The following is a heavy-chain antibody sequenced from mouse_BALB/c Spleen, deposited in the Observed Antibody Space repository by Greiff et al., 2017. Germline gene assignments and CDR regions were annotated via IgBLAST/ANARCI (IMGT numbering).Heavy chain of an antibody. CDR2: ISSGGST. J-gene: IGHJ4*01. CDR1: GFTFSSYA. V-gene: IGHV5-6-5*01. D-gene: IGHD1-1*01. Sequence: EVKVVESGGGLVKPGGSLKLSCAASGFTFSSYAMSWVRQTPEKRLEWVASISSGGSTYYPDSVKGRFTISRDNARNILYLQMSSLRSEDTAMYYCAREAGNYAMDYWGQGTSVTVSS. CDR3: AREAGNYAMDY.